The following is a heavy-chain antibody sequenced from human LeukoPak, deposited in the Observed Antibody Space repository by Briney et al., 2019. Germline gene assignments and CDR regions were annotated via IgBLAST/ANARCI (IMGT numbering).Heavy chain of an antibody. Sequence: PGGSLRLSCAASGFTFSSYSMNWVRQAPGKGLEWVSYISSSGSTIYYADSVKGRFTISRDNAKNSLYLQMNSLRAEDTAVYYCARDFRVVPAAILNYWGQGTLVTVSS. CDR2: ISSSGSTI. CDR1: GFTFSSYS. J-gene: IGHJ4*02. V-gene: IGHV3-48*04. D-gene: IGHD2-2*01. CDR3: ARDFRVVPAAILNY.